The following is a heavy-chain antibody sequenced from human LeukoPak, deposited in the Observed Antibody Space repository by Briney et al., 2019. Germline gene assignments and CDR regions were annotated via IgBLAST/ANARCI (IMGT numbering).Heavy chain of an antibody. V-gene: IGHV3-53*01. CDR3: ATVAGGTYHFDL. J-gene: IGHJ4*02. CDR2: IYDGGTA. CDR1: GFTVNSHY. D-gene: IGHD1-26*01. Sequence: GGSLRLSCAASGFTVNSHYMSWVRQAPGKGLEWVSIIYDGGTASYEDSVKGRFTISRDNSNNILYLQMSSLRAEDTAVYYCATVAGGTYHFDLWGQGALVTVSS.